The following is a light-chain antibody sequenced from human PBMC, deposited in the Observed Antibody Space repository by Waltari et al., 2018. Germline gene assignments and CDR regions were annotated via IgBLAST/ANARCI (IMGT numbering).Light chain of an antibody. Sequence: QSVLTQPPSVSGAPGQRVTISCTGSSSNIGAGYEVHWYQQFPGTAPKLPIYGNSNRPSGVPDRFSGSTSGTSASLAITGLQAADEADYYCQSYDSSLSGPVVFGGGTKLTVL. J-gene: IGLJ2*01. CDR1: SSNIGAGYE. V-gene: IGLV1-40*01. CDR3: QSYDSSLSGPVV. CDR2: GNS.